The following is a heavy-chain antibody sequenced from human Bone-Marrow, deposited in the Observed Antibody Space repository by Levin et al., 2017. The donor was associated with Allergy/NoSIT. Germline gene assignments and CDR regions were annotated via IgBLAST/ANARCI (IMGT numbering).Heavy chain of an antibody. CDR2: ISTDGSTT. CDR1: GFTFNSYW. CDR3: ARDIQFRQDY. J-gene: IGHJ4*01. Sequence: GESLKISCAASGFTFNSYWMHWVRQAPGKGLVWVSLISTDGSTTRYADSVKGRFTISRDNAKNTLYLQMNSLSVEDTAVYYCARDIQFRQDYWGHGTLVTVSS. V-gene: IGHV3-74*01. D-gene: IGHD2-21*01.